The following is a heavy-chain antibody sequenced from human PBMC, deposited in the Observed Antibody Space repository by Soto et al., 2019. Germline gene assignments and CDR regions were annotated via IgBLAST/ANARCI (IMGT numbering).Heavy chain of an antibody. V-gene: IGHV1-46*01. CDR1: GYTFSDYY. J-gene: IGHJ6*02. CDR3: ARGSYYYVVDV. Sequence: QVQVVQSGPEVKKPGASVKVSCKASGYTFSDYYVHWVRQAPGQGLEWMGIINPTGSSTNYAQTFQGRVTVTRDTSTSTVYIELSSLRSDDTAVYFCARGSYYYVVDVWGQGTTVTVSS. CDR2: INPTGSST.